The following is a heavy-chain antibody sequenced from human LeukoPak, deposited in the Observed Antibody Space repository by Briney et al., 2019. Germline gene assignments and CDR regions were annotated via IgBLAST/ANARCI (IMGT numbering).Heavy chain of an antibody. CDR3: ARARRGVRGVKTSNWFDP. D-gene: IGHD3-10*01. J-gene: IGHJ5*02. V-gene: IGHV1-2*02. Sequence: ASVKVSCKASGYTFTGYYMHWVRQAPGQGLEWMGWINPNSGGTNYAQKFQGRVTMTRDTSISTAYMELSRLRSYDTAVYYCARARRGVRGVKTSNWFDPWGQGTPVTVSS. CDR2: INPNSGGT. CDR1: GYTFTGYY.